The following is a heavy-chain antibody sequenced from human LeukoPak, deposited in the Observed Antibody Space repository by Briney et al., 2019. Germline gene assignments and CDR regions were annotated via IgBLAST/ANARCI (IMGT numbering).Heavy chain of an antibody. CDR2: IYYSGST. CDR3: ARGAAAAPRYIYYYYMDV. CDR1: GGSISSGDYY. D-gene: IGHD6-13*01. Sequence: PSQTLSLTCTVSGGSISSGDYYWSWIRQPPGKGLEWIGYIYYSGSTYYNPSLKSRVTISVDTSKNQFSLKLSSVTAADTAVYYCARGAAAAPRYIYYYYMDVWGKGTTVTVSS. V-gene: IGHV4-30-4*08. J-gene: IGHJ6*03.